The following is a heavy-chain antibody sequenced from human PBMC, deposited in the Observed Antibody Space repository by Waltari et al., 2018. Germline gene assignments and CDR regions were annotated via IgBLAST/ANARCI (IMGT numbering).Heavy chain of an antibody. CDR3: ARGSYYDYIWGSYRLVYYFDY. J-gene: IGHJ4*02. CDR1: GGSISSGDYY. Sequence: QVQLQESGPGLVKPSQTLSLTCTVSGGSISSGDYYWSWIRQPPGKGLEWIGYIYYSGRTYYNPSLKSRLTISVDTSKNQFSLKLSSVTAADTAVYYCARGSYYDYIWGSYRLVYYFDYWGQGTLVTVSS. D-gene: IGHD3-16*02. CDR2: IYYSGRT. V-gene: IGHV4-30-4*08.